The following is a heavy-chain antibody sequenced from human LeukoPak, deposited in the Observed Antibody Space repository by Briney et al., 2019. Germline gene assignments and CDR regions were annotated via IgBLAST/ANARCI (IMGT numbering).Heavy chain of an antibody. Sequence: GGSLRLSCAASGFTFSSYAVSWVRQAPGKGLEWVSAISGSGGSTYYADSVKGRFTISRDNSKNTLYLQMNSLRAEDTAVYYCAKRSLGELSPDYWGQGTLVTVSS. D-gene: IGHD3-16*02. J-gene: IGHJ4*02. CDR1: GFTFSSYA. CDR3: AKRSLGELSPDY. V-gene: IGHV3-23*01. CDR2: ISGSGGST.